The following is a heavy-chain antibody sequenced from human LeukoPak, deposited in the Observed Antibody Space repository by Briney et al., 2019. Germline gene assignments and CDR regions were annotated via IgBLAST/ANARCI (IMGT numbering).Heavy chain of an antibody. V-gene: IGHV1-18*01. CDR1: GYTFINYG. Sequence: ASVKVSFKASGYTFINYGITWVRQAPGQGLEWMGWISAYNGHTNYAQKLQGRVTMTTDTSTSTAYMELRSLRSDDTAVYYCARVAPNRRYCSGGSCLNYFDYWGQGTLVTVSS. J-gene: IGHJ4*02. CDR3: ARVAPNRRYCSGGSCLNYFDY. CDR2: ISAYNGHT. D-gene: IGHD2-15*01.